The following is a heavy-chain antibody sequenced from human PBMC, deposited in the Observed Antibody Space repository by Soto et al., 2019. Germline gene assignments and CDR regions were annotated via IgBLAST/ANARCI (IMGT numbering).Heavy chain of an antibody. J-gene: IGHJ4*02. CDR2: ISFDGSNK. CDR1: GFSFSTYG. CDR3: AKVRSSSGYSSYFDY. V-gene: IGHV3-30*18. Sequence: PVGSLRLSCAASGFSFSTYGMHWVRQAPGKGLEWVAVISFDGSNKYYADSVQGRFTISRDNSKNTLFLQMNSLRPEDTAMYYCAKVRSSSGYSSYFDYWGQGTLVTVSS. D-gene: IGHD3-22*01.